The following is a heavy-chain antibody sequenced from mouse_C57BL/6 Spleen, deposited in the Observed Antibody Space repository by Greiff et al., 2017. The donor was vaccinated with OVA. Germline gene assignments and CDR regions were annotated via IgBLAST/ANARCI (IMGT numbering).Heavy chain of an antibody. D-gene: IGHD1-1*01. J-gene: IGHJ4*01. CDR2: ISYDGSN. Sequence: EVKLQESGPGLVKPSQSLSLTCSVTGYSITSGYYWNWIRQFPGNKLEWMGYISYDGSNNYNPSLKNRISITRDTSKNQFFLKLNSVTTEDTATYYCARTLTTVTDYAMDYWGQGTSVTVSS. CDR1: GYSITSGYY. V-gene: IGHV3-6*01. CDR3: ARTLTTVTDYAMDY.